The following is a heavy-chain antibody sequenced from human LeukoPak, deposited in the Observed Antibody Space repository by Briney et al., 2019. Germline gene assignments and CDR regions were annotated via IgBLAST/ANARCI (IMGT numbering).Heavy chain of an antibody. Sequence: SETLSLTCSVSGGSINSYWWSWIRQPAGKGLEFIGRIYTTGMTNYNPSLKSRVSMSVDTSKNQFSLELRSVTAADTAVYFCARVGYTIISYLFDYWGQGALVTVSS. J-gene: IGHJ4*02. V-gene: IGHV4-4*07. CDR3: ARVGYTIISYLFDY. CDR1: GGSINSYW. D-gene: IGHD3-16*02. CDR2: IYTTGMT.